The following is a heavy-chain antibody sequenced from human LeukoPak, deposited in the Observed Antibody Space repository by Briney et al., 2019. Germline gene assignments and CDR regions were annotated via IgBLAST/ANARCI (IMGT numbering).Heavy chain of an antibody. Sequence: SETLSLTCAVYGGSFSGYYWSWIRQPPGKGLEWIGEINHSGSTNSNPSLKSRVTISVDTSKNQFSLKLSSVTAADTAVYYCARDRNSRGRGLDYWGQGTLVTVSS. V-gene: IGHV4-34*01. CDR1: GGSFSGYY. CDR3: ARDRNSRGRGLDY. CDR2: INHSGST. D-gene: IGHD4-23*01. J-gene: IGHJ4*02.